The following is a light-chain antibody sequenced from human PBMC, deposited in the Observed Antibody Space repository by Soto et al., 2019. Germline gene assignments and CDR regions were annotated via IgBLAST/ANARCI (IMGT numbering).Light chain of an antibody. V-gene: IGLV2-8*01. CDR2: DVT. J-gene: IGLJ3*02. CDR1: SSDVGTHGY. CDR3: MWYAGGNSWV. Sequence: QSALTQPPSASGSPGQSVTISCTGTSSDVGTHGYVSWYQQHAGKAPKLMIYDVTKPPSGVPDRFSGSTSANTASLTVAGLQAEDEADYYCMWYAGGNSWVFGGGTKLTVL.